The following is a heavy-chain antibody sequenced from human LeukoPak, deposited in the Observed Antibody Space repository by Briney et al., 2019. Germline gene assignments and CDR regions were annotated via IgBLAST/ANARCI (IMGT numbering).Heavy chain of an antibody. Sequence: GGSLRLSCAASGFTFSNAWMSWVRQAPGKGLEWVGRIKSKTDGGTTDYAAPVKGRFTISRDDSKNTLYLQMNSLKTEDTAVYYCTTDFEGITIFGVVMIFDYWGQGTLVTVSS. V-gene: IGHV3-15*01. D-gene: IGHD3-3*01. CDR3: TTDFEGITIFGVVMIFDY. J-gene: IGHJ4*02. CDR2: IKSKTDGGTT. CDR1: GFTFSNAW.